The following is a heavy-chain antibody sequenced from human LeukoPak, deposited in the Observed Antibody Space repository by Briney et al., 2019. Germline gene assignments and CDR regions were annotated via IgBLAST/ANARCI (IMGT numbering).Heavy chain of an antibody. CDR2: VYYSGST. D-gene: IGHD6-13*01. CDR3: ARHLVAAVPNWFDP. Sequence: SETLSLTCTVSGVSISSSGYYWGWIRQPPGKGLEWLGSVYYSGSTYYNPSLKSRVTISVDTAKNQSFLKLRSVTDADTAVYYCARHLVAAVPNWFDPWGQGALVTVSS. J-gene: IGHJ5*02. CDR1: GVSISSSGYY. V-gene: IGHV4-39*01.